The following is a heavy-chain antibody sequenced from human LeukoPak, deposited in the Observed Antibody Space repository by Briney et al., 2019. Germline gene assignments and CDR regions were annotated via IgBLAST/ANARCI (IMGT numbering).Heavy chain of an antibody. D-gene: IGHD6-13*01. CDR1: GFTFSSYG. V-gene: IGHV3-30*02. CDR3: AKNPPGGSWFYNWFDP. Sequence: TGGSLRLSRAASGFTFSSYGMHWVRQAPGKGLEWVAFIRYDGSNKYYADSVKGRFTISRDNSKNTLYLQMNSLRAEDTAVYYCAKNPPGGSWFYNWFDPWGQGTLVTVSS. CDR2: IRYDGSNK. J-gene: IGHJ5*02.